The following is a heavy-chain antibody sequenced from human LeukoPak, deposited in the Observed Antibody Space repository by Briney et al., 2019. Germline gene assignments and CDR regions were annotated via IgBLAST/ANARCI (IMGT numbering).Heavy chain of an antibody. Sequence: GGSLRLSCAASGFTFSSYGMHWVRQAPGKGLEWVAVIWYAGSNKYYADSVKGRFTISRDNSKNTLYLQMNSLRAEDTAVYYCATCEYSSSPAYYYYGMDVWGQGTTVTVSS. V-gene: IGHV3-33*01. CDR3: ATCEYSSSPAYYYYGMDV. J-gene: IGHJ6*02. CDR2: IWYAGSNK. CDR1: GFTFSSYG. D-gene: IGHD6-6*01.